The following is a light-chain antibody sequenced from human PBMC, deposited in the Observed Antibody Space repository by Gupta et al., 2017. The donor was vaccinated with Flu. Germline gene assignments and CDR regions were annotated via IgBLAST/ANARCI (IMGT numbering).Light chain of an antibody. CDR3: QQGTSAPST. CDR1: QKIDNY. Sequence: DIQMTHSPSSLATSVGDRVTITCRASQKIDNYLNWYQGKPGKAPKLLIYAASRGQGGVPSRFSGSGSGTXFTLTIXRLQSEDFAIYFCQQGTSAPSTFGXGTRVDIK. V-gene: IGKV1-39*01. CDR2: AAS. J-gene: IGKJ3*01.